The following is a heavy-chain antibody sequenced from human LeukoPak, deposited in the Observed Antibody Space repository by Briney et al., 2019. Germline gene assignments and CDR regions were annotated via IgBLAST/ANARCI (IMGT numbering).Heavy chain of an antibody. J-gene: IGHJ4*02. Sequence: PSETLSLTCAVYGGSFSGYYWSWIRQPPAKGLEWIGEINHSGSTNYNPSLKSRVTIPVDTSKNQFSLKLSSVTAADTAVYYCARALSDTAPIREDYFDYWGQGTLVTVSS. V-gene: IGHV4-34*01. CDR2: INHSGST. CDR1: GGSFSGYY. D-gene: IGHD5-18*01. CDR3: ARALSDTAPIREDYFDY.